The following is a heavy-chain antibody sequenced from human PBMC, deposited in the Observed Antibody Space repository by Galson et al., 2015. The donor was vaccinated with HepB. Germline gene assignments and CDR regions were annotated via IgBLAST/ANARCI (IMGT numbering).Heavy chain of an antibody. D-gene: IGHD7-27*01. Sequence: SVKVSCKAFGYTFTSYAIHWVRQAPGQRLEWMGRISGGNGNTKYSQKFQDRVTITRDTSASTAYMELSSLRSEDTAVYYCARDDNWGEDSWGQGTLVTVSS. J-gene: IGHJ4*02. CDR3: ARDDNWGEDS. CDR2: ISGGNGNT. V-gene: IGHV1-3*01. CDR1: GYTFTSYA.